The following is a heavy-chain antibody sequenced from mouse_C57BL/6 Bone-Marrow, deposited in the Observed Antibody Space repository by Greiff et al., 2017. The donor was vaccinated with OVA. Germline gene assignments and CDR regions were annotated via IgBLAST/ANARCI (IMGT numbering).Heavy chain of an antibody. CDR2: INPNNGGT. V-gene: IGHV1-26*01. CDR1: GYTFTDYY. D-gene: IGHD2-4*01. J-gene: IGHJ3*01. Sequence: EVQLQQSGPELVKPGASVKISCKASGYTFTDYYMNWVKQSHGKSLEWIGDINPNNGGTSYNQKFKGKATLTVDKSSSTAYMELRSLTSEDSAVYYCARFHYDYDGGTYWGQGTLVTVSA. CDR3: ARFHYDYDGGTY.